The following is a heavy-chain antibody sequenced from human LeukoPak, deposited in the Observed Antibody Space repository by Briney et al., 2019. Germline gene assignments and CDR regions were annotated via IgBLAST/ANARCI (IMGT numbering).Heavy chain of an antibody. D-gene: IGHD3-3*01. Sequence: TSETLSLTCTVSGGSISSGDYYWSWIRQPPGKGLEWIGYIYYSGSTYYNPSLKSRVTISVDTSKNQFSLKLSSVTAADTAVYYCARALRAYYDFWSGYYPGAFDIWGQGTMVTVSS. CDR1: GGSISSGDYY. CDR2: IYYSGST. CDR3: ARALRAYYDFWSGYYPGAFDI. V-gene: IGHV4-30-4*08. J-gene: IGHJ3*02.